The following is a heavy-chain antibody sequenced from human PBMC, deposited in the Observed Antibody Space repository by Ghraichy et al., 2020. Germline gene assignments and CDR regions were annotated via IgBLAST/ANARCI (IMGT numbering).Heavy chain of an antibody. J-gene: IGHJ3*01. V-gene: IGHV4-39*01. D-gene: IGHD7-27*01. CDR2: VSYSGTS. Sequence: ESLNISCTVSGASLRSSSYYWGWIRQSPGRGLQYIASVSYSGTSYENPALERRVTVSVDTSKNHFSLRLTSVTAADSSIYYCARHVFSLGITYAFQVWGQETAVTVSS. CDR3: ARHVFSLGITYAFQV. CDR1: GASLRSSSYY.